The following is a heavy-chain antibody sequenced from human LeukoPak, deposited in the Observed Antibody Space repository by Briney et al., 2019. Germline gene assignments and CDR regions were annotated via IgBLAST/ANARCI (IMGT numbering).Heavy chain of an antibody. D-gene: IGHD3-3*01. CDR2: ISYDGSNK. Sequence: PGRSLRLSCAASGFTFSSYAMHWVRQAPGKGLEWVAVISYDGSNKYYADSVKGRFTISRDNSKNTLYLQMNSLRAEDTAVYYCAKEVRFLEWLSNYYFDYWGQGTLVTVSS. V-gene: IGHV3-30*04. J-gene: IGHJ4*02. CDR1: GFTFSSYA. CDR3: AKEVRFLEWLSNYYFDY.